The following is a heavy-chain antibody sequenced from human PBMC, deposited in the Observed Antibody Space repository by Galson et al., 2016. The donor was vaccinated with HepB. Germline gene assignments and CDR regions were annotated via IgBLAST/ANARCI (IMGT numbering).Heavy chain of an antibody. J-gene: IGHJ4*02. Sequence: SLRLSCAVSGFPFSNNVMNWVRQAPGKGLEWVSTIGGSGRDTYYADSVKGRFTISRDNSKSTLYLQMNSLRAEDSALYYRTKGSFCPDYWGQGTLVTVSS. D-gene: IGHD1-26*01. CDR3: TKGSFCPDY. V-gene: IGHV3-23*01. CDR2: IGGSGRDT. CDR1: GFPFSNNV.